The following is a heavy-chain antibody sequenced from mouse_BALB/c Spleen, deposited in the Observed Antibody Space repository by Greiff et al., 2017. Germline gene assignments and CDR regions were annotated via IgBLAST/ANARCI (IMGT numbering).Heavy chain of an antibody. J-gene: IGHJ2*01. V-gene: IGHV3-2*02. D-gene: IGHD3-1*01. CDR2: ISYSGST. CDR3: ARRGLGTYFDY. CDR1: GYSITSDYA. Sequence: EVQLQESGPGLVNPSQSLSLTCTVTGYSITSDYAWNWIRQFPGNKLEWMGYISYSGSTSYNPSLKSRISITRDTSKNQFFLQLNSVTTEDTATYYCARRGLGTYFDYWGQGTTLTVSS.